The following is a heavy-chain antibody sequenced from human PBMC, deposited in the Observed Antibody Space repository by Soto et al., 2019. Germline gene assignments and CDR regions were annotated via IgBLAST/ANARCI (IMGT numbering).Heavy chain of an antibody. J-gene: IGHJ4*02. D-gene: IGHD6-13*01. CDR1: GFTFSTYA. CDR2: ISASGGGT. Sequence: EVQLLESGGVLVQPGGSLRLSCAASGFTFSTYAMSWVRQAPGKGLEWVSGISASGGGTYYADSMKGRFTISRDNSKNTLYLQMNSLRAEDTAVYYCAKSESAAGPENFDYWGQGTLVTVSS. CDR3: AKSESAAGPENFDY. V-gene: IGHV3-23*01.